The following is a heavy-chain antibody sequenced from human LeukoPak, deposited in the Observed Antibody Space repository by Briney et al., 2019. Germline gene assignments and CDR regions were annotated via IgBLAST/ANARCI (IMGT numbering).Heavy chain of an antibody. J-gene: IGHJ4*02. CDR2: ISSNGDYI. CDR1: GFSFSMYR. D-gene: IGHD5-24*01. V-gene: IGHV3-21*01. CDR3: ARVRGGYYLDY. Sequence: TGGSLRLSCAASGFSFSMYRMNWVRQAPGKGLEWVSSISSNGDYIYYGDSVKGRFTISRDNAKNSLFLQMNSLRAEDTAVYFCARVRGGYYLDYWGQGTLVTVSS.